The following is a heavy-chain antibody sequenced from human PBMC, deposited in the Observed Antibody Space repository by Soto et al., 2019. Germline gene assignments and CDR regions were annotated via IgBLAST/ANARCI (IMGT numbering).Heavy chain of an antibody. CDR1: GDSISSDGYY. CDR3: ARVTTAFEY. V-gene: IGHV4-31*11. J-gene: IGHJ4*02. D-gene: IGHD3-22*01. Sequence: QLQLEASGPGLVKPSQTLSLTCAVSGDSISSDGYYWSWIRQHPGEGLEWIGHIYHSGTTYYNPALKKRVSIAIDTSKNQFSLNVTSVTSADTAVYYCARVTTAFEYWGLGTLVTVSS. CDR2: IYHSGTT.